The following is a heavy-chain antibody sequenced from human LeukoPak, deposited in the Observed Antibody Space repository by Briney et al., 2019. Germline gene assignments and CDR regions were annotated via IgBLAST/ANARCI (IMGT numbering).Heavy chain of an antibody. CDR3: GKHEAGGGVIYDAFDM. Sequence: PGGSLRLSCAASGLTFSSYAISWVRQAPGKGLEWVSGISGSGGSTYYADSVKGRFAIARDNSKNTVYLQMNSLRVEDTAIYYCGKHEAGGGVIYDAFDMWGQGTVVTVSS. CDR2: ISGSGGST. CDR1: GLTFSSYA. J-gene: IGHJ3*02. D-gene: IGHD2-21*01. V-gene: IGHV3-23*01.